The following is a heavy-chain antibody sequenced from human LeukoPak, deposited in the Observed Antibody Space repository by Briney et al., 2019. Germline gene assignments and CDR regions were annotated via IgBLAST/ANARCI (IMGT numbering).Heavy chain of an antibody. V-gene: IGHV3-15*01. D-gene: IGHD3-10*01. CDR2: IKSKTDGGTT. CDR3: TTEPIYYDGSGSYFY. Sequence: GGSLRLSCAASGFTFSNAWMSWVRQAPGKGLEWVGRIKSKTDGGTTDYAAPVKGRFTISRDDSKNTLYLQMNSLKTEDTAVYYCTTEPIYYDGSGSYFYWGQGTLVTVSS. J-gene: IGHJ4*02. CDR1: GFTFSNAW.